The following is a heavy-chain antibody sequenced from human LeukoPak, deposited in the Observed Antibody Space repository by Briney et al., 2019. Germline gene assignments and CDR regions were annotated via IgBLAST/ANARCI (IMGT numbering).Heavy chain of an antibody. CDR3: ARGFTVTEAFDI. CDR1: GGSISSYY. J-gene: IGHJ3*02. CDR2: IYTSGST. Sequence: SETLSLTCTVSGGSISSYYWSWIRQPAGKGLERIGRIYTSGSTNYNPSLKSRVTMSVDTSKNQFSLKLSSVTAADTAVYYCARGFTVTEAFDIWGQGTMVSVSS. V-gene: IGHV4-4*07. D-gene: IGHD4-17*01.